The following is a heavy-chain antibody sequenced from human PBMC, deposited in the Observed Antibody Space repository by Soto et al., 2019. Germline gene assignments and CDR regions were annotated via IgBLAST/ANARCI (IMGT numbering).Heavy chain of an antibody. V-gene: IGHV3-74*01. CDR1: GFSFGDHW. Sequence: EVQLVESGGGLVQPGGSLRLSCVVSGFSFGDHWMHWVRQAPGKGLEWVSRMNSDGGETNYADSVKGRFIVSRDNARSTLHLLMNSLRAEDTAVYYCATAEVDYWGPGALVTVSS. J-gene: IGHJ4*02. CDR2: MNSDGGET. CDR3: ATAEVDY.